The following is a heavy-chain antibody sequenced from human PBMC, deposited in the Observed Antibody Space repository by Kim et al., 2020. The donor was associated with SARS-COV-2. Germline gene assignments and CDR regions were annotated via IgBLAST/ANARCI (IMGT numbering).Heavy chain of an antibody. V-gene: IGHV3-23*01. CDR3: AQGQYSSSWYYFDY. D-gene: IGHD6-13*01. CDR1: GFTFSSYA. Sequence: WGSLRLSCAASGFTFSSYAMSWVRQAPGKGLEWVSSISGSGSNPYYADSVKGRFTISRDNSRNTLYLQMNSLRAEDTAVYYCAQGQYSSSWYYFDYVGQG. CDR2: ISGSGSNP. J-gene: IGHJ4*02.